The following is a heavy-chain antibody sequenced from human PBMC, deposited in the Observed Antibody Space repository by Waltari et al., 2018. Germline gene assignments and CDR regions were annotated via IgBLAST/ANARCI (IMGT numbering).Heavy chain of an antibody. CDR3: AREGAQVFPYYFDY. V-gene: IGHV1-18*01. J-gene: IGHJ4*02. CDR2: ISAYNGNT. Sequence: QVQLVQSGAEVKKPGSSVKVSCKASGGTFSSYAISWVRQAPGQGLEWMGWISAYNGNTNYAQKLQGRVTMTTDTSTSTAYMELRSLRSDDTAVYYCAREGAQVFPYYFDYWGQGTLVTVSS. CDR1: GGTFSSYA. D-gene: IGHD3-3*01.